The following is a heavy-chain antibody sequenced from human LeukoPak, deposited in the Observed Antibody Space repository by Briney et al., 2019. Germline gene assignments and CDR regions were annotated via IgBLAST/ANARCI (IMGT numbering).Heavy chain of an antibody. CDR1: GGSISSSSYY. V-gene: IGHV4-39*07. Sequence: SEAPSLTCTASGGSISSSSYYWGWIRQPPGKGLEWIGSIYYSGSTYYNPSLKSRVTISVDTSKNQFSLKLSSVTAADTAVYYCARDRSDYPDDAFDIWGQGTMVTVSS. CDR3: ARDRSDYPDDAFDI. D-gene: IGHD4-11*01. J-gene: IGHJ3*02. CDR2: IYYSGST.